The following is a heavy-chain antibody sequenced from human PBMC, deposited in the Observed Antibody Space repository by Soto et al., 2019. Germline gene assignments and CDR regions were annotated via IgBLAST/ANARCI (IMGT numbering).Heavy chain of an antibody. D-gene: IGHD3-10*02. J-gene: IGHJ6*02. V-gene: IGHV1-69*06. Sequence: SVKVSCKASGGTFSSYAISWVRQAPGQGLEWMGGIIPIFGTANYAQKFQGRVTITADKSTSTAYMELSSLRSEDTAVYYCARDYYVASYYYYYGMDVWGQGTTVTVSS. CDR2: IIPIFGTA. CDR1: GGTFSSYA. CDR3: ARDYYVASYYYYYGMDV.